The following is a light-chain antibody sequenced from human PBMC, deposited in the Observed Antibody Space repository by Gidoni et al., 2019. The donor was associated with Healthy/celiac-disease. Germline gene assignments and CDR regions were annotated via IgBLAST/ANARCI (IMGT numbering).Light chain of an antibody. J-gene: IGKJ5*01. Sequence: DIQMTQSPSSLSASVGDRVTLTCRASQSISSYLNWYQQKPGKAPKLLIYAASSLQSGVPSRFSGSGSGTEFTLTISSLQPEDFATYYCQQSYSTPPITFGQGTRLESK. CDR3: QQSYSTPPIT. CDR1: QSISSY. V-gene: IGKV1-39*01. CDR2: AAS.